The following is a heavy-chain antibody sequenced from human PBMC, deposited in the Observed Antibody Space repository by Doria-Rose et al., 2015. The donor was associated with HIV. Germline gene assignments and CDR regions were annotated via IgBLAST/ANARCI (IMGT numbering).Heavy chain of an antibody. V-gene: IGHV4-59*01. D-gene: IGHD6-19*01. Sequence: SITTYYWSWIRQPPGKGLEWIGYIYYSGSTNYNPSLKSRLTISIDTSKNQFSLRLSSVTAADTAVYYCAKTGYSAGWYGGGFDPWGQG. CDR2: IYYSGST. CDR1: SITTYY. CDR3: AKTGYSAGWYGGGFDP. J-gene: IGHJ5*02.